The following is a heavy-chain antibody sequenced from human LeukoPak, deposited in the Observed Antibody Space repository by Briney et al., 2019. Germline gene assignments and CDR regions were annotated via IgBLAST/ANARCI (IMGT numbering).Heavy chain of an antibody. CDR3: AKTPLAVAPGDYFDC. CDR1: GFTFSSYG. CDR2: ISGSGGST. V-gene: IGHV3-23*01. Sequence: GGTLRLSCAASGFTFSSYGMRWVRQAPGKGLGWVSAISGSGGSTYYADSVKGRFTISRDNSKNTLYLQMNSLRAEDTAVYYCAKTPLAVAPGDYFDCWGQGTLVTVSS. D-gene: IGHD6-19*01. J-gene: IGHJ4*02.